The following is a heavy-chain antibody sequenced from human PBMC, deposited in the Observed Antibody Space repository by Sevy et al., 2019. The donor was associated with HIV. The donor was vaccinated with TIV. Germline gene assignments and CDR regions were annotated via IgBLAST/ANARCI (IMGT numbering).Heavy chain of an antibody. Sequence: GGSLRLSCAASGFTFSDYYMNWVRQAPGKGLEWVSYISSSGITIYYADSVKGRFTISRDNAKNSLYLQMNSLRAEDTAIYFCANAYSGSYSHSYLYALDVWGQGTTVTVSS. CDR1: GFTFSDYY. V-gene: IGHV3-11*04. J-gene: IGHJ6*02. CDR3: ANAYSGSYSHSYLYALDV. D-gene: IGHD1-26*01. CDR2: ISSSGITI.